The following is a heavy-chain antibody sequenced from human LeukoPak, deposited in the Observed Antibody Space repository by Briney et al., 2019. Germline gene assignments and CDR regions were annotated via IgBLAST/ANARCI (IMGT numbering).Heavy chain of an antibody. CDR2: INHSGGT. Sequence: PSETLSLTCAVYGGSFSGYYWSWIRQPPGKGLEWIGEINHSGGTNYNPSLKSRVTISVDTSKNQFPLKLSSVTAADTAVYYCARDSLYYYYYYMDVWGKGTTVTVSS. V-gene: IGHV4-34*01. CDR1: GGSFSGYY. CDR3: ARDSLYYYYYYMDV. D-gene: IGHD2-15*01. J-gene: IGHJ6*03.